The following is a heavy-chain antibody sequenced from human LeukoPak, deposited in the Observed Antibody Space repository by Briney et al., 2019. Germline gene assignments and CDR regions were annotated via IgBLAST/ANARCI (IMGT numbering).Heavy chain of an antibody. Sequence: SETLSLTCTVSGYSISSGYYWGWIRQPPGKGLEWIGSIYHSGSTYYNPSLKSRVTISVDTSKNQFSLKLSSVTAADTAVYYCARGLVGSGSYYNGGWFDPWGQGTLVTVSS. V-gene: IGHV4-38-2*02. CDR1: GYSISSGYY. CDR3: ARGLVGSGSYYNGGWFDP. J-gene: IGHJ5*02. CDR2: IYHSGST. D-gene: IGHD3-10*01.